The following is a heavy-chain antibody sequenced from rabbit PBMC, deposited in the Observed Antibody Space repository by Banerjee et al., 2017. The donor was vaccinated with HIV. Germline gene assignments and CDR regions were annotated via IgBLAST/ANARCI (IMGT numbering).Heavy chain of an antibody. J-gene: IGHJ6*01. D-gene: IGHD7-1*01. CDR1: RFSFSVKYV. V-gene: IGHV1S40*01. CDR3: ARDYADYAGYGPYYGMDL. CDR2: INTSSGNT. Sequence: LTCTASRFSFSVKYVMCWVRQAPGKGLEWIACINTSSGNTVYATWAKGRFTISKTSSTTVTLQMTSLTAADTATYFCARDYADYAGYGPYYGMDLWGQGTLVTVS.